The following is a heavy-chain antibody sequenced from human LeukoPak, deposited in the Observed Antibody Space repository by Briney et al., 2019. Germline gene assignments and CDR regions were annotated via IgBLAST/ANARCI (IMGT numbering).Heavy chain of an antibody. V-gene: IGHV3-23*01. D-gene: IGHD3-22*01. Sequence: GGSLRLSCAVSGITLSNYGMSWVHQAPGKGLEWVAGLGGSGGTTNYADSVKGRFTISRDNRKNTLYLQMNSLRAEDTAVYFCAKRGVVIRVILVGFHKEAYYFDSWGQGALVTVSS. CDR3: AKRGVVIRVILVGFHKEAYYFDS. CDR1: GITLSNYG. J-gene: IGHJ4*02. CDR2: LGGSGGTT.